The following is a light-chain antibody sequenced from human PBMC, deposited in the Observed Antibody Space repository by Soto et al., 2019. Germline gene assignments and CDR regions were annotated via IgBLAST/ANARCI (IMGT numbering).Light chain of an antibody. V-gene: IGKV1-9*01. CDR3: QQLHDYPTAP. J-gene: IGKJ4*01. CDR1: QVIINY. CDR2: AAS. Sequence: DIQMTQSPSSLSASVGDRGTITCRASQVIINYLAWYQQKPGKAPKLXXYAASTLQSGVPSRFSGSGSGTELTLTISSLQPEDFANYYCQQLHDYPTAPLGGGTKVDIK.